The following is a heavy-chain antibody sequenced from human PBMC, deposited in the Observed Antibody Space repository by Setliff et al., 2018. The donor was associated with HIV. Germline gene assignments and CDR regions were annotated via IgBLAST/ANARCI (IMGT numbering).Heavy chain of an antibody. J-gene: IGHJ4*02. CDR3: ASELCTGGYCYSDY. CDR2: ISSSSTTV. Sequence: GGSLRLSCAASGFSFSSYTMNWVRQAPGKGLEWVSYISSSSTTVYYADSVKGRFTISRDNAKNSLYLQMHSLRAEDTAVFYCASELCTGGYCYSDYWGQGTLVTVSS. D-gene: IGHD2-8*02. V-gene: IGHV3-48*01. CDR1: GFSFSSYT.